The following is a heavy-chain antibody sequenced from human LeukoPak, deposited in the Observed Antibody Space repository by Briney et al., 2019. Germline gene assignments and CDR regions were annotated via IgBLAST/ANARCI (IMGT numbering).Heavy chain of an antibody. J-gene: IGHJ3*01. V-gene: IGHV3-74*01. Sequence: GGSLRLSCAASGFTLSRDWIHWVRQAPGKGLVRVSRMYPDGGRINYADFVKGRFTISSDSAKNTLYLQLSSLRAEDTAVYYCARSGAGGAFDVWGQGTMVGVYS. CDR3: ARSGAGGAFDV. D-gene: IGHD3-10*01. CDR2: MYPDGGRI. CDR1: GFTLSRDW.